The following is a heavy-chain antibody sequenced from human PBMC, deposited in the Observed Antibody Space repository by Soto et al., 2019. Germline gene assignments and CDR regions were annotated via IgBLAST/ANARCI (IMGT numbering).Heavy chain of an antibody. Sequence: ASVKVSCKASGYTFTSYAMHWVRQAPGQRFEWMGWINAGNGNTKYSQKFQGRVTITRDTSASTAYMELSSLRSEDTAVYYCARDPLYYDITYYFDYWGQGTLVTVSS. D-gene: IGHD3-9*01. CDR2: INAGNGNT. CDR1: GYTFTSYA. V-gene: IGHV1-3*01. J-gene: IGHJ4*02. CDR3: ARDPLYYDITYYFDY.